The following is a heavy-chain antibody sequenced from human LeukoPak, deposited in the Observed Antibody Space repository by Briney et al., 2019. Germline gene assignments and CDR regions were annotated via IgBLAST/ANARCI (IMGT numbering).Heavy chain of an antibody. D-gene: IGHD3-3*01. J-gene: IGHJ3*02. CDR3: ARERSGSEIFARSFDI. V-gene: IGHV4-39*07. CDR2: INHSGST. Sequence: PSETLSLTCTVSGGSISSSSYYWGWIRQPPGKGLEWIGEINHSGSTNYNPSLKSRVTISVDKSKNQFSLKLSSVTAADTAVYYCARERSGSEIFARSFDIWGQGTMVTVSS. CDR1: GGSISSSSYY.